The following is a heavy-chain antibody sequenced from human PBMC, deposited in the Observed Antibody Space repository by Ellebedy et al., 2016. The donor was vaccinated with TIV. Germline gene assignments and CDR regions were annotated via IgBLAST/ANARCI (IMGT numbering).Heavy chain of an antibody. Sequence: MPSETLSLTCTVSSGSISSSGYYWGWIRQPPGKGLEWIGSIYYSGSTFDNPSLKSRVTMSVDTSKNQFSLKLSSVTAADTAVYYCSTSTDTSLVYWGQGTLVTVSS. CDR2: IYYSGST. CDR1: SGSISSSGYY. J-gene: IGHJ1*01. D-gene: IGHD5-18*01. V-gene: IGHV4-39*01. CDR3: STSTDTSLVY.